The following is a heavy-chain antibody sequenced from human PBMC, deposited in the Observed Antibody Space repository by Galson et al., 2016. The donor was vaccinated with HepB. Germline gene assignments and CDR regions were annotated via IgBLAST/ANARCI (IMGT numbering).Heavy chain of an antibody. CDR1: GVTVSNNY. J-gene: IGHJ4*02. V-gene: IGHV3-66*01. CDR3: ARDQPMTPLGY. CDR2: IYSGGQT. Sequence: LRLSCAASGVTVSNNYMTWVRQAPGKGPEWVSIIYSGGQTSYADSVKGRFTISRDNSKNTVYLQMNSLTAEDTAIYYCARDQPMTPLGYWGQGTLVSVSS. D-gene: IGHD1-14*01.